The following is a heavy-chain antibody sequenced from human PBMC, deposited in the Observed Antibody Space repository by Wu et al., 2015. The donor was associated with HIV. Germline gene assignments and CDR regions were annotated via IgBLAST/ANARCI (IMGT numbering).Heavy chain of an antibody. CDR2: INPKDGAT. D-gene: IGHD3-3*01. CDR3: AKGNYDFWAAHFADNWFGP. J-gene: IGHJ5*02. Sequence: QVQLVQSGAEVKKPGASVKVSCKASGYSFSDYYVHWIRQAPGQGLEWMGWINPKDGATDFARKFQGRVTMTRDTSFSTAYMNLISLTSDDTAVYYCAKGNYDFWAAHFADNWFGPVGPGNPGHRLL. CDR1: GYSFSDYY. V-gene: IGHV1-2*02.